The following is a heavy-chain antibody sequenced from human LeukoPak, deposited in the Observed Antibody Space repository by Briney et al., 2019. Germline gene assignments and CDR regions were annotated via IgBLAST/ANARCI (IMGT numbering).Heavy chain of an antibody. V-gene: IGHV3-43*02. J-gene: IGHJ4*02. CDR3: AKDHYDSSPNYFDY. D-gene: IGHD3-22*01. CDR2: ISGDGGST. Sequence: PGGSLRLSCAASGLTFGDYAMHWVRQAPGKGLEWVSLISGDGGSTYYADSVKGRFTISRDNSKNSLYLQMNSLRTEDTALYYCAKDHYDSSPNYFDYWGQGTLVTVSS. CDR1: GLTFGDYA.